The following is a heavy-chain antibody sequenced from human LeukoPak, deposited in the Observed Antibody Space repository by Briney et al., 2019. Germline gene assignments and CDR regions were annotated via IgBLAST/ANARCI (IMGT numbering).Heavy chain of an antibody. V-gene: IGHV4-39*01. J-gene: IGHJ5*02. CDR3: ARRDGSQGWFDP. D-gene: IGHD1-26*01. CDR2: IYYSGST. Sequence: SETLSLTCTVSGDSVSSSSYYWGWIRQPPKRGLEWIGSIYYSGSTYYNPSLKSRVTISVDTSKNQFSLKLSSVTAADTAVYYCARRDGSQGWFDPWGQGTLVTVSS. CDR1: GDSVSSSSYY.